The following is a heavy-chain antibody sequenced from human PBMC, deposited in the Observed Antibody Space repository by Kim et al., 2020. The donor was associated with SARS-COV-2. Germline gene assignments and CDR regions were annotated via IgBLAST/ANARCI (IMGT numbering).Heavy chain of an antibody. J-gene: IGHJ6*02. Sequence: ASVKVSCKASGYTFTSYAMHWVRQAPGQRLEWMGWINAGNGNTKYSQKFQGRVTITRDTSASTAYMELSSLRSEDTAVYYCARVGGSGSSYYYYGMDVWGQGTTVTVSS. V-gene: IGHV1-3*01. CDR3: ARVGGSGSSYYYYGMDV. CDR2: INAGNGNT. D-gene: IGHD3-10*01. CDR1: GYTFTSYA.